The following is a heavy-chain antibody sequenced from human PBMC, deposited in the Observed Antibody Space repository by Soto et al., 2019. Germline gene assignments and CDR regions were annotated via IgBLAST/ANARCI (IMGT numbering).Heavy chain of an antibody. J-gene: IGHJ6*02. Sequence: PSETLSLTCTVSGGSISSGGYYWSWIRQHPGKGLEWIGYIYYSGSTHYNPSLKSRISMSADTSKNQFSLKLNSVTAADTSVYYCARRVLTGYHNYGLDVWGQGTTVTVSS. D-gene: IGHD6-25*01. CDR2: IYYSGST. V-gene: IGHV4-31*03. CDR1: GGSISSGGYY. CDR3: ARRVLTGYHNYGLDV.